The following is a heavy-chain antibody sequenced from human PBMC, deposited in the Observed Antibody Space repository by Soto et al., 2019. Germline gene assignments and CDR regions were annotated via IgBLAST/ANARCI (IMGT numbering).Heavy chain of an antibody. J-gene: IGHJ4*02. CDR1: GDIVSSNSAA. CDR3: ASYRYDY. V-gene: IGHV6-1*01. CDR2: TYYRSRWYH. D-gene: IGHD4-4*01. Sequence: LSLTCGMSGDIVSSNSAAWNWIRQSPSRGFEWLGRTYYRSRWYHDYAVSVKSRIIINPDTSKNQVSLQLNSVTPDDTAVYYCASYRYDYWCQGTVVTVSS.